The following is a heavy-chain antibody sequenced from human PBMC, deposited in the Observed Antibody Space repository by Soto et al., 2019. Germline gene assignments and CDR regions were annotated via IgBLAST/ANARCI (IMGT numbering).Heavy chain of an antibody. V-gene: IGHV3-21*01. CDR1: GFTFSSYS. CDR3: ARGRIFGVVTKPPPDY. D-gene: IGHD3-3*01. CDR2: ISSSSSYI. J-gene: IGHJ4*02. Sequence: EVQLVESGGGLVKPGGSLRLSCAASGFTFSSYSMKWVRQAPGKGLEWVSSISSSSSYIYYADSVKGRFTISRDNAKNSLYLQMNSLRAEDTAVYYCARGRIFGVVTKPPPDYWGQGTLVTVSS.